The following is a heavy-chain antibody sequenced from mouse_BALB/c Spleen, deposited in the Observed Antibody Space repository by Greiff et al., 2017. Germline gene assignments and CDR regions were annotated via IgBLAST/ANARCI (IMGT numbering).Heavy chain of an antibody. CDR1: GFSLTSYG. J-gene: IGHJ4*01. V-gene: IGHV2-9*02. D-gene: IGHD2-1*01. Sequence: VQLVESGPGLVAPSQSLSITCTVSGFSLTSYGVHWVRQPPGKGLEWLGVIWAGGSTNYNPALMSRLSISKDNSKSQVFLKMNSLQTDDTAMYYCARDLDGNYDAMDYWGQGTSVTVSS. CDR2: IWAGGST. CDR3: ARDLDGNYDAMDY.